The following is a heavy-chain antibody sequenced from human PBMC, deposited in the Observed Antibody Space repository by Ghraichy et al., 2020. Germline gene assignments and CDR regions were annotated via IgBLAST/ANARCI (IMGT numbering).Heavy chain of an antibody. CDR2: IYYSGST. CDR3: ARQATYYDILTGYYPDAFDS. CDR1: GGSISISSYY. Sequence: SETLSLTCTVSGGSISISSYYWGWIRQPPGKGLEWIGSIYYSGSTYYNPSLKSRVTISVDTSKNQFSLKLSSVTAADTAVYYCARQATYYDILTGYYPDAFDSGGQGTMVPVS. D-gene: IGHD3-9*01. V-gene: IGHV4-39*01. J-gene: IGHJ3*01.